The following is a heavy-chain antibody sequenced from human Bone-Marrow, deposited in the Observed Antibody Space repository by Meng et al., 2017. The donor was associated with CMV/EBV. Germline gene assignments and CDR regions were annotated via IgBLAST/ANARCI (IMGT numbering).Heavy chain of an antibody. CDR1: GYIFTGHY. Sequence: ASVKVSCKASGYIFTGHYVYWVRQDPGEGLEWMGWVNPNSGGTNYAQKFQGRVTMTRDTSISTAYMELSSLRSDDTAVYYCARDRIDWAPNYGMDVWGQGTTVTVSS. CDR3: ARDRIDWAPNYGMDV. D-gene: IGHD3-9*01. V-gene: IGHV1-2*02. J-gene: IGHJ6*02. CDR2: VNPNSGGT.